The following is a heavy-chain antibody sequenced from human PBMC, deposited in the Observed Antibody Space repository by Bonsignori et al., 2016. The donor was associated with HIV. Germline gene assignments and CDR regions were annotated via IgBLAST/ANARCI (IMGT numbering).Heavy chain of an antibody. CDR2: IYNRGST. D-gene: IGHD3-16*01. V-gene: IGHV4-4*07. Sequence: WIRQPPGKGLEWIGRIYNRGSTYYNPSLESRVTMSVDTSKNQFSLNLNSVTATDTAVYYCASGDFDLWGRGTLVTVSS. J-gene: IGHJ2*01. CDR3: ASGDFDL.